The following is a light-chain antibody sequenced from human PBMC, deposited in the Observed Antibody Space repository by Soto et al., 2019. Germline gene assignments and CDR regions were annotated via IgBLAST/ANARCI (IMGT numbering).Light chain of an antibody. CDR1: SSNIEDNY. Sequence: QSVLTQPPSVSAAPGQRVTISCSGSSSNIEDNYVSWYQQLPGTAPKLLIYEDNRRPSGIPDRFSGSESGTSATLGITGLQSGDEADYYCGTWDNSLSGGVFGGGTKLTVL. J-gene: IGLJ3*02. V-gene: IGLV1-51*02. CDR3: GTWDNSLSGGV. CDR2: EDN.